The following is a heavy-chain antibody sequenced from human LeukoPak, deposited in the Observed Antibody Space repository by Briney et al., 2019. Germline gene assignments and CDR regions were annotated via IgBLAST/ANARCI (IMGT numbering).Heavy chain of an antibody. Sequence: ASVKVSCKASGYTFTGYYMHWVRQAPGQGLEWMGWINPNSGGTNYAQKFQGRVTMTRDTSISTAYMELSRLRSDDTAVYYCARDGGGYSYGGYFDYWGQGTLVTVSS. CDR1: GYTFTGYY. CDR2: INPNSGGT. J-gene: IGHJ4*02. CDR3: ARDGGGYSYGGYFDY. D-gene: IGHD5-18*01. V-gene: IGHV1-2*02.